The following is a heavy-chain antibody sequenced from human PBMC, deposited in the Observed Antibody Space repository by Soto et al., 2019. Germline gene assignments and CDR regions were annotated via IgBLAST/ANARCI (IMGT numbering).Heavy chain of an antibody. V-gene: IGHV1-69*06. J-gene: IGHJ2*01. CDR1: EDTFRNYA. Sequence: QVELVQAGAEVKKPGSSVKVSCQASEDTFRNYAISWVRQAPGQGLEWMGGIIPIFGAANYAQKFQGRVTITADTYANTVYLELSRRRSEDTAVYYCASTKYDSSAYYYWYLGLWGRGTLVTVSS. D-gene: IGHD3-22*01. CDR2: IIPIFGAA. CDR3: ASTKYDSSAYYYWYLGL.